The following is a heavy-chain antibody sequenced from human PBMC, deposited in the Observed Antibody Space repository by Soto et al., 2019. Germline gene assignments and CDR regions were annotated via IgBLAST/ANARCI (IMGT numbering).Heavy chain of an antibody. CDR1: NYLFGAFG. Sequence: QVQLVQSGAEVKNPGASVKVSCQASNYLFGAFGISWVRQAPGQGLEWMGWITPYNGNTPYAEKFQDRVTMTADKSTTTAYMEVRRLTSDDTAVYFCARISARRNDFDVWGQGTVVTVSS. CDR3: ARISARRNDFDV. CDR2: ITPYNGNT. J-gene: IGHJ3*01. V-gene: IGHV1-18*01.